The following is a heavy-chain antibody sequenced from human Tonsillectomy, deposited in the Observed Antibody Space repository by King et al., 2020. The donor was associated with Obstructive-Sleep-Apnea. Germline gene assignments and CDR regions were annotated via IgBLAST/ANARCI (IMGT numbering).Heavy chain of an antibody. D-gene: IGHD2-21*02. CDR1: GFTFDEYA. CDR3: AKDGVNTAAGGYGMDV. J-gene: IGHJ6*02. CDR2: ITWNSGSI. Sequence: VQLVESGGALVQPGRSLRLSCVASGFTFDEYAMYWVRQAPGKGLEWVAGITWNSGSIGYADSVKGRFTISRDNARKSLYLQMNSLSAEDTALYYCAKDGVNTAAGGYGMDVWGQGTTVTVSS. V-gene: IGHV3-9*01.